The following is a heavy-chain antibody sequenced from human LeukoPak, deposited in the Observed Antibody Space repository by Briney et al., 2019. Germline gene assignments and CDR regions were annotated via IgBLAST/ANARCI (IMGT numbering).Heavy chain of an antibody. D-gene: IGHD2-8*01. V-gene: IGHV4-4*02. J-gene: IGHJ4*02. CDR3: SRENGAFSPFGY. Sequence: PSETLSLTCGVSGGSISNTNWWSWVRQPPGHGLEWIGEISLTGLTHYNPSLESRVTVSLDKSKNQLSLNLTSVTAADTAVYYCSRENGAFSPFGYWGQGTLVTVSS. CDR2: ISLTGLT. CDR1: GGSISNTNW.